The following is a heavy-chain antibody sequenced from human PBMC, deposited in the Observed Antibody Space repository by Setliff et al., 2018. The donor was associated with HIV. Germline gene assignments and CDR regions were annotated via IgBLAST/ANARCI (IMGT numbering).Heavy chain of an antibody. CDR1: GDSISSDFY. CDR3: ARGQGCGGGCHYAFEM. J-gene: IGHJ3*02. D-gene: IGHD2-21*02. Sequence: SETLSLTCTVSGDSISSDFYWGWIRQPPGKGLEWIGSIYHSGNTYDTPSLQSRVTISVDMSKNQFSLNLNSVTTADTAVYYCARGQGCGGGCHYAFEMWGQGTMVTVSS. CDR2: IYHSGNT. V-gene: IGHV4-38-2*02.